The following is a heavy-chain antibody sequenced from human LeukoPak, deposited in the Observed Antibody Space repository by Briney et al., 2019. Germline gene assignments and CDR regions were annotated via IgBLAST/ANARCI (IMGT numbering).Heavy chain of an antibody. CDR2: ISWNSGSI. CDR3: EKDGRSWLQLIDY. D-gene: IGHD5-24*01. Sequence: PGGSLRLSCAASGFTFDDHAMDWVRQAPGKGLEWVSGISWNSGSIGYADSVKGLFTIVSDNAKNSTYMQNNSLRAEDTALYYGEKDGRSWLQLIDYWGQGTLVTVSS. J-gene: IGHJ4*02. V-gene: IGHV3-9*01. CDR1: GFTFDDHA.